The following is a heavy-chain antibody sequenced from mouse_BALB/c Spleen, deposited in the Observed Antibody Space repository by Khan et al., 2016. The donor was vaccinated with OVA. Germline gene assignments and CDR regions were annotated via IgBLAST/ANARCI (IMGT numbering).Heavy chain of an antibody. J-gene: IGHJ2*01. D-gene: IGHD3-2*02. Sequence: LEESGAELVRPGASVKLSCKTSGYIFTSYWIHWVKQRSGQGLEWIARIYPGTDNTYYSEKLKDKATLTADKSSNTTYMLLSSLKSEDSAVYFCAREEALYYLDYWGQGTTLTVSS. V-gene: IGHV1-76*01. CDR2: IYPGTDNT. CDR1: GYIFTSYW. CDR3: AREEALYYLDY.